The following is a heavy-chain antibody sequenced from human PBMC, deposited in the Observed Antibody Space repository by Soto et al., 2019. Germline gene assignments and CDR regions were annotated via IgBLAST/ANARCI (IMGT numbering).Heavy chain of an antibody. CDR2: INHSGST. CDR1: GGSFSGYD. D-gene: IGHD2-2*01. J-gene: IGHJ4*02. V-gene: IGHV4-34*01. CDR3: ASTLKRASVPAAKVSSSSSPFDY. Sequence: SETLSLTCAVYGGSFSGYDLSWIRQPPGKGLEWIGEINHSGSTNYNPSLKSRVTISVDTSKNQFSLKLSSVTAADTAVYYCASTLKRASVPAAKVSSSSSPFDYWGQGTLVTVSS.